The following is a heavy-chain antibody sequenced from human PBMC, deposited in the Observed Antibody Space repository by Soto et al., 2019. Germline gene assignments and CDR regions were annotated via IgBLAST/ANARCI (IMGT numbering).Heavy chain of an antibody. D-gene: IGHD4-4*01. V-gene: IGHV3-64*01. CDR3: ARDSHTYDYTYFDY. Sequence: GGSLRLSCAASGFTFSSYAMHWVRQAPGKGLEYVSAISSNGGSTYYANSVKGRFTISRDNSKNTLYLQMGSLRAEDMAVYYCARDSHTYDYTYFDYWGQGTLVTVSS. J-gene: IGHJ4*02. CDR2: ISSNGGST. CDR1: GFTFSSYA.